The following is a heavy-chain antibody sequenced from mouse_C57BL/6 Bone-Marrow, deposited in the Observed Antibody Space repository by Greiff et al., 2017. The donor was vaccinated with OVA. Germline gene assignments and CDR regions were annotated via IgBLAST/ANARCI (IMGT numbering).Heavy chain of an antibody. CDR1: GYTFTSYG. J-gene: IGHJ3*01. CDR2: IYPRSGNT. CDR3: ARRAVSPRYSNYIAY. D-gene: IGHD2-5*01. Sequence: LVESGAELARPGASVKLSCKASGYTFTSYGISWVKQRTGQGLEWIGEIYPRSGNTYYNEKFKGKATLTADKSSSTAYMELRSLTSEDSAVYFCARRAVSPRYSNYIAYWGQGTLVTVSA. V-gene: IGHV1-81*01.